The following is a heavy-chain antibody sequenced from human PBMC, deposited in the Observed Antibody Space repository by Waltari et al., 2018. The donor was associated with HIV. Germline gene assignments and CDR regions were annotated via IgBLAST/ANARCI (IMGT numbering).Heavy chain of an antibody. J-gene: IGHJ4*02. D-gene: IGHD3-22*01. Sequence: QVQLQQWGAGLLKPSETLSLTCAVYGGSFSGYYWSCIRPPPRTGLEGIGEINHGGRVNYNPSLKSRVTISVDTSKNQFSLKLNSVTAADTAVYYCARGTIYFYDSSGYYYYFDYWGQGTLVTVSS. CDR2: INHGGRV. CDR1: GGSFSGYY. CDR3: ARGTIYFYDSSGYYYYFDY. V-gene: IGHV4-34*01.